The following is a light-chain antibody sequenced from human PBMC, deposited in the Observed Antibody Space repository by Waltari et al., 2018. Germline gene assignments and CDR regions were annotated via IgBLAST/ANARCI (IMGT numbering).Light chain of an antibody. CDR3: LKYNNWPPGYT. CDR1: HIFTSN. J-gene: IGKJ2*01. Sequence: RVMTQSPVTLSVSPGERATVPCRASHIFTSNVAWYQLKPGQAPRLLIYGASTRATGIPARVSASASGTECSLSISSLQSEDVAVYYWLKYNNWPPGYTFGQGTRLAIK. V-gene: IGKV3-15*01. CDR2: GAS.